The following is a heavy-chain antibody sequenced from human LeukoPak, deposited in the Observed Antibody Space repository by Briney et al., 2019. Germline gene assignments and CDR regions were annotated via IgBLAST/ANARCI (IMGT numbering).Heavy chain of an antibody. J-gene: IGHJ4*02. Sequence: GGSLRLSCAVSGFSVSSFGMSWVRQAPGKGLEWISAISVNGETTWYADSVRGRFTISRDNSKNTPYLQLSSLRAEDTAVYYCAQGFSSGWYPYWGQGSLVSVSS. CDR3: AQGFSSGWYPY. CDR1: GFSVSSFG. CDR2: ISVNGETT. D-gene: IGHD6-19*01. V-gene: IGHV3-23*01.